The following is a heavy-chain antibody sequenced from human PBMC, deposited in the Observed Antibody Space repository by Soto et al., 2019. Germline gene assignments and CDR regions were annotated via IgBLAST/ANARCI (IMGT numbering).Heavy chain of an antibody. J-gene: IGHJ4*02. V-gene: IGHV1-69*01. CDR3: AMVEDYYDSSGYPH. CDR2: IIPIFGTA. Sequence: QVQLVQSGAEVKKPGSSVKVSCKASGGTFSSYAISWVRQAPGQGLEWMGGIIPIFGTANYAQKFQGIVTITADESTSTAYMELSSLSSEDTAVYYCAMVEDYYDSSGYPHWGKGTLVTVSS. D-gene: IGHD3-22*01. CDR1: GGTFSSYA.